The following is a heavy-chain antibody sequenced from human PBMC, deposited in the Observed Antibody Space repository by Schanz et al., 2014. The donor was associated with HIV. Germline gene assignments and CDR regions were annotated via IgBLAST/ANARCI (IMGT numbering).Heavy chain of an antibody. Sequence: QVQLVQSGAEVRKPGASVKVSCKPSGYSFTTDEINWVRQATGQGLEWMGWMNPNSGNTGYAQKFKGRVTMTRNTSISTAYMELSSLRSEDTAVYYCARAGITMVHWRYFDSWGQGTLVTVSS. CDR3: ARAGITMVHWRYFDS. CDR1: GYSFTTDE. V-gene: IGHV1-8*01. CDR2: MNPNSGNT. J-gene: IGHJ4*02. D-gene: IGHD3-10*01.